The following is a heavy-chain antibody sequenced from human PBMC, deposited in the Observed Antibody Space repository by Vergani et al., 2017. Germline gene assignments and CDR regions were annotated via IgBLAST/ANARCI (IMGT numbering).Heavy chain of an antibody. V-gene: IGHV4-59*01. D-gene: IGHD3-22*01. J-gene: IGHJ5*02. CDR3: ARVQNYYDSSGYYGNWFDP. CDR2: IYYSGST. Sequence: QVQLQESGPGLVKPSETLSLTCTVSGGSISSYYWSWIRQPPGKGLEWIGYIYYSGSTNYNPSLKSRVTISVDTSKNQFSLKLSSVTAADTAVYYCARVQNYYDSSGYYGNWFDPWGQGTLVTVSS. CDR1: GGSISSYY.